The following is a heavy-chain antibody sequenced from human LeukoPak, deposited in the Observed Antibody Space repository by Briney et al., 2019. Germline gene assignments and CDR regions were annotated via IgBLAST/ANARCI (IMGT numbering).Heavy chain of an antibody. CDR3: ARHRAAAPYYYYGMDV. D-gene: IGHD6-13*01. J-gene: IGHJ6*02. CDR1: GGSISSGGYY. Sequence: PSQTLSLTCTVSGGSISSGGYYWSWIRQHPGKGLEWIGYIYYSGSTYYNPSLKSRVTISVDTSKNQFSLKLISVTAADTAVYYCARHRAAAPYYYYGMDVWGQGTTVTVSS. CDR2: IYYSGST. V-gene: IGHV4-31*03.